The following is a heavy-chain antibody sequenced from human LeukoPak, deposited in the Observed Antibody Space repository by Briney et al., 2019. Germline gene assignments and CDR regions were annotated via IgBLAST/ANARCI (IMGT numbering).Heavy chain of an antibody. V-gene: IGHV3-23*01. Sequence: PGGSLRLSCAASGFTFSSYGMSWVRQAPGKGLEWVSAISGSGGSTYYAASVKGRFTFSRDNSKNTLYQQINSLRAEDTAVYYCAKELTWYSSSWYKSPNDYWGQGTLVTVSS. J-gene: IGHJ4*02. CDR1: GFTFSSYG. D-gene: IGHD6-13*01. CDR3: AKELTWYSSSWYKSPNDY. CDR2: ISGSGGST.